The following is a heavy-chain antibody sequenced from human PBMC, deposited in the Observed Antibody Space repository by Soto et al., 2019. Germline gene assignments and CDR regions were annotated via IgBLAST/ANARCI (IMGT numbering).Heavy chain of an antibody. V-gene: IGHV3-7*03. CDR1: GFTFSSYW. J-gene: IGHJ4*02. CDR2: TRQDGGQE. Sequence: AGGSLRLSCAASGFTFSSYWMSWVRQAPGKGLEWVAHTRQDGGQEYYVDSVKGRFTISRDNAKNSLYLQVNSLRVEDTAVYYCARYPNPTVAGLPFDLWGQGTLVTVSS. CDR3: ARYPNPTVAGLPFDL. D-gene: IGHD6-19*01.